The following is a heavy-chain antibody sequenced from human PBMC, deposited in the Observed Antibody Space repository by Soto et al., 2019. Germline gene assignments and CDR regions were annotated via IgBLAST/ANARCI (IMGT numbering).Heavy chain of an antibody. V-gene: IGHV4-61*01. J-gene: IGHJ1*01. CDR3: ARDGGDYD. D-gene: IGHD4-17*01. CDR1: GGSVSSGSYY. CDR2: IYYSGST. Sequence: SETLSLTCTVSGGSVSSGSYYWSWIRQPPGKGLEWIGYIYYSGSTNYNPSLKSRVTISVDTSKNQFSLKLSSVTAADTAVYYCARDGGDYDWGQGTLVTVSS.